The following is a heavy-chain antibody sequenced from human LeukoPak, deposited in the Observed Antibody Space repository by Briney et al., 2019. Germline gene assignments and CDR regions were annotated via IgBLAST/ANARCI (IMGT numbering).Heavy chain of an antibody. Sequence: PSETLSLTCTVSGGSISSGSYYWSWIRQPAGKGLEWIGRIYTSGSTNYNPSLKSRVTISVDTSKNQFSLKLSSVTAADTAVYYCARDASTVDFWSGYLDYWGQGTLVTVSP. D-gene: IGHD3-3*01. CDR1: GGSISSGSYY. CDR3: ARDASTVDFWSGYLDY. J-gene: IGHJ4*02. V-gene: IGHV4-61*02. CDR2: IYTSGST.